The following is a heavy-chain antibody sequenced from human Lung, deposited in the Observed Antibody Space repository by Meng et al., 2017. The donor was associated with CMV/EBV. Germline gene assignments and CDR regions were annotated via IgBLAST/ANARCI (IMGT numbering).Heavy chain of an antibody. J-gene: IGHJ5*02. D-gene: IGHD3-16*01. V-gene: IGHV3-23*01. CDR3: AMGSDAYA. CDR1: GFTFSDFA. Sequence: EVQWLGSGGGLVKPGGSLGLSCAASGFTFSDFAMTWVRQVPGQGLEWVSIITKEGTTYYAESVKGRFSITRDNFKNTVYVDMKTLRAEDTALYYCAMGSDAYAWGQGTLVTVSS. CDR2: ITKEGTT.